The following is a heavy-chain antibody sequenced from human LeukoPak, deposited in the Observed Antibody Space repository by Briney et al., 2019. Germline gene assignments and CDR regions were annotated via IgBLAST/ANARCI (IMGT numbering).Heavy chain of an antibody. CDR2: IIPIFGTA. CDR1: GGTFSSYA. V-gene: IGHV1-69*05. D-gene: IGHD3-22*01. CDR3: AGTYYYDSSGYYIFDY. J-gene: IGHJ4*02. Sequence: GASVKVSCKASGGTFSSYAISWVRQAPGQGLEWMGGIIPIFGTANYAQKFQGRVTITTDESTSTAYMELSSLRSEDTAVYYCAGTYYYDSSGYYIFDYWGQGTLVTVSS.